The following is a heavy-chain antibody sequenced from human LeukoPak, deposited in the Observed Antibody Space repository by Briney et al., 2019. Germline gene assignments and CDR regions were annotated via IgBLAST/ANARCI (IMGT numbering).Heavy chain of an antibody. CDR2: IISSSSII. J-gene: IGHJ4*02. CDR3: ARDPGRGSDY. D-gene: IGHD3-10*01. V-gene: IGHV3-48*01. CDR1: GFTFSDYS. Sequence: GGSLRLSCAASGFTFSDYSMNWVRQAPGKGLEWVSYIISSSSIIYYADSVKGRFTISRDNAKNSLYLQMNSLRAEDTAVYYCARDPGRGSDYWGQGTLVTVSS.